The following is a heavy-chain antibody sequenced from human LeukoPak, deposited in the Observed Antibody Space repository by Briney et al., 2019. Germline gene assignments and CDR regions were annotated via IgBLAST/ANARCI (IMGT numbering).Heavy chain of an antibody. D-gene: IGHD3-16*01. CDR3: AREDYLRVRFGSKAYFDH. CDR1: GYTFTRYA. CDR2: IIAGDGST. Sequence: ASVKVSCKASGYTFTRYAIHWVPQAPGQRLEWMGWIIAGDGSTKYSQMFQGRITITRDTSANTVYMEMTSLRSDDMAVYYCAREDYLRVRFGSKAYFDHWGQGTQVTVSS. V-gene: IGHV1-3*01. J-gene: IGHJ4*02.